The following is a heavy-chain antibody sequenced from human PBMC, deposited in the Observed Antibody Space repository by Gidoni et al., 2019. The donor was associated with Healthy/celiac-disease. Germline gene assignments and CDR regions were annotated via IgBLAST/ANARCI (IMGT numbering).Heavy chain of an antibody. CDR3: AKDWSGYDSDYDYGMDV. CDR1: GFTFSRYG. J-gene: IGHJ6*02. Sequence: QVQLVESGGGVVQPGRSLRLSCAASGFTFSRYGMHWVRQAPGKGLEWVAVISYDGSNKYYADSVKGRFTISRDNSKNTLYLQMNSLRAEDTAVYYCAKDWSGYDSDYDYGMDVWGQGTTVTVSS. D-gene: IGHD5-12*01. V-gene: IGHV3-30*18. CDR2: ISYDGSNK.